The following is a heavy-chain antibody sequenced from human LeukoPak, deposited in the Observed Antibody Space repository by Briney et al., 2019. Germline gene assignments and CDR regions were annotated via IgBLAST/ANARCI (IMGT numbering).Heavy chain of an antibody. V-gene: IGHV4-39*01. D-gene: IGHD3-9*01. Sequence: SETLSLTCTVSGGSISSSSYYWGWIRQPPGKGLEWIGSIYYSGSTYYNPSLKSRVTISVDTSKNQFSLKLSSVTAADTAVYYCARLYYDILTGYYFDYWGQGTLVTVSS. CDR2: IYYSGST. CDR3: ARLYYDILTGYYFDY. J-gene: IGHJ4*02. CDR1: GGSISSSSYY.